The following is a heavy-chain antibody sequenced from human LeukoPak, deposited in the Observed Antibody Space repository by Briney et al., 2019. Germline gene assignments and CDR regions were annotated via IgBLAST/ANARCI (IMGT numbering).Heavy chain of an antibody. CDR1: GFTFSNNG. CDR3: AKDGYGDHTVDY. D-gene: IGHD4-17*01. Sequence: GGSLRLSCAASGFTFSNNGMHWVRQAPGKGLEWVAVISSGGSNQYYADSVKGRFTISRDNSNNTVYLQMNNLRSEDTAVYYCAKDGYGDHTVDYWGQGTLVIVSS. CDR2: ISSGGSNQ. J-gene: IGHJ4*02. V-gene: IGHV3-30*18.